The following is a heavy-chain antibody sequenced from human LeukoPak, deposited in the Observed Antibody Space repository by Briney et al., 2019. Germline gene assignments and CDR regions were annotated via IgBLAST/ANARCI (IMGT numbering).Heavy chain of an antibody. V-gene: IGHV1-18*01. J-gene: IGHJ6*03. D-gene: IGHD2-8*01. CDR2: ISTYNGNT. CDR3: ARLVGNYNYYYMDV. Sequence: ASVKVSCKTSGYTFTSYDINWVRQAPGQGLEWMGWISTYNGNTNYAQKLQGRVTMTTDTSTSTAYMELRSLRSDDTAVYYCARLVGNYNYYYMDVWGKGTTVTVSS. CDR1: GYTFTSYD.